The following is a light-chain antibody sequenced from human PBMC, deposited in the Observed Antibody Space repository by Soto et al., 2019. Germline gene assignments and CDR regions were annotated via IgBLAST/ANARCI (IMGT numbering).Light chain of an antibody. CDR2: DVS. CDR3: QQRINWPFT. Sequence: EIVLTQSPATLSLSPGERDTLSRRASETISKSLAWYQQRRGQPPRLLMYDVSSRASDLPARFSGSGSGTDFTLTISSLEPEDVAIYYCQQRINWPFTFGPGTKVDF. V-gene: IGKV3-11*01. J-gene: IGKJ3*01. CDR1: ETISKS.